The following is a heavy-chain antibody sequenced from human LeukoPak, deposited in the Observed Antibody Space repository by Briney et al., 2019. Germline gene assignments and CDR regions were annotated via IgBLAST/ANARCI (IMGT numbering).Heavy chain of an antibody. J-gene: IGHJ6*03. D-gene: IGHD3-22*01. Sequence: PSETLSLTCTVSGGSISSYYWSWLRQPPGKGLEWIGYIYYSGSTNYNPSLKSRVTISVDTSKNQFSLKLSSVTAADTAVYYCARDHYYDSSGYYFDYYYYYMEVWGKGTTVTVSS. V-gene: IGHV4-59*01. CDR2: IYYSGST. CDR3: ARDHYYDSSGYYFDYYYYYMEV. CDR1: GGSISSYY.